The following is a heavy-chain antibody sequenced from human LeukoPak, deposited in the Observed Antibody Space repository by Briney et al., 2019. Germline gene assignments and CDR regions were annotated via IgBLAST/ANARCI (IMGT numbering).Heavy chain of an antibody. Sequence: SQTLSLTCAISGDSVSSNLVTWNWISRSPSKDLEWLGRTYYRSKWSYDYGESVKSRLTINPDTSKNQFSLQLTSVTPEDTAVYYCARVRSGCFEEWGQGTLVTVSS. CDR2: TYYRSKWSY. CDR1: GDSVSSNLVT. D-gene: IGHD3-22*01. CDR3: ARVRSGCFEE. V-gene: IGHV6-1*01. J-gene: IGHJ4*02.